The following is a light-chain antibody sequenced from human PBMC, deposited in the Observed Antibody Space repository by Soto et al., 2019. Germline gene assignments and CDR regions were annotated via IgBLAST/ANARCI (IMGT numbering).Light chain of an antibody. J-gene: IGLJ1*01. CDR1: SSDVGGYNY. CDR2: DVS. Sequence: QSVLNQPASVSGSPGRWITISCTGTSSDVGGYNYVSWYQQHPGKAPKFMIYDVSNRPSGVSNRFSGSKSGNAASLTISGLQAEDEADYYCSSYTTSNTRQIVFGTGTKVTVL. V-gene: IGLV2-14*01. CDR3: SSYTTSNTRQIV.